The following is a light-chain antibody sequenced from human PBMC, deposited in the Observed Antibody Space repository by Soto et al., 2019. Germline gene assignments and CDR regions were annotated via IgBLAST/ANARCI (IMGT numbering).Light chain of an antibody. CDR3: QSYDTRNIWV. CDR2: ENN. CDR1: GGSFAGNY. Sequence: NFMLTQPHSVSESPGKTVTISCTGSGGSFAGNYVQWYQQRPGSAPTTVIYENNQRPSGVPERFSGSIDSSSNSASLTISGLKTEDEADYYCQSYDTRNIWVFGGGTKLTVL. V-gene: IGLV6-57*02. J-gene: IGLJ3*02.